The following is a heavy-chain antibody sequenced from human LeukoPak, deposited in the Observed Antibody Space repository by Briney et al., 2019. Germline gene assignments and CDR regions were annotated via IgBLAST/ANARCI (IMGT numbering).Heavy chain of an antibody. J-gene: IGHJ3*02. CDR3: ASRSGWYGGDAFDI. CDR1: GYTFTSYG. V-gene: IGHV1-18*01. CDR2: ISAYNGNT. Sequence: GASVKVSCKASGYTFTSYGISWVRQAPGQGLEWMGWISAYNGNTNYAQKLQGRVTMTTDTSTSTAYMELRSPRSDDTAVYYCASRSGWYGGDAFDIWGQGTMVTVSS. D-gene: IGHD6-19*01.